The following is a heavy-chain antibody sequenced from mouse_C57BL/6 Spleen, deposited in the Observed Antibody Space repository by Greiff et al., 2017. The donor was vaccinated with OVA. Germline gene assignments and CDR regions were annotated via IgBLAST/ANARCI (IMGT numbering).Heavy chain of an antibody. V-gene: IGHV1-81*01. CDR2: LYPRSGNT. D-gene: IGHD2-5*01. J-gene: IGHJ4*01. CDR1: GYTFTSSG. Sequence: QVQLQQSGAELARPGASVKLSCKASGYTFTSSGISWVKQRTGQGLEWIGELYPRSGNTYYNEKFKGKAPLTAAKSSSTAYMELRSLTSEDSAVYVCARSAYYSNYDAMDDWGQGTSVTVSS. CDR3: ARSAYYSNYDAMDD.